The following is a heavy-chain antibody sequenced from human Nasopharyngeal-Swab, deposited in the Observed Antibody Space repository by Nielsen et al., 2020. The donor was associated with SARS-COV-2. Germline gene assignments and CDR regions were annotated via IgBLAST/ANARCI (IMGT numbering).Heavy chain of an antibody. CDR2: ISGSGGST. J-gene: IGHJ3*02. CDR3: AKEILMYDILKGAFDI. Sequence: GESLKISCAASRFTFSSYAMSWVRQAPGKGLEWVSAISGSGGSTYYADSVKGRFTISRDNSKNTLYLQMNSLRAEDTAVYYCAKEILMYDILKGAFDIWGQGTMVTVSS. CDR1: RFTFSSYA. V-gene: IGHV3-23*01. D-gene: IGHD3-9*01.